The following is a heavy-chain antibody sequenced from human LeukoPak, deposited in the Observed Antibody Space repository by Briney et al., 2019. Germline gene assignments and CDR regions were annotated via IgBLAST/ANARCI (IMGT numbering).Heavy chain of an antibody. V-gene: IGHV3-15*01. J-gene: IGHJ4*02. CDR2: IKSEAGGGTP. D-gene: IGHD6-13*01. CDR1: GFTFIDAW. CDR3: ATIRDSSSWAFDY. Sequence: GGSLRLSCAASGFTFIDAWMSWVRQAPGKGLEWVGRIKSEAGGGTPDYAAPVKGRFTISRDDSQNTLYVQMDSLTTDDTAVYYCATIRDSSSWAFDYWGQGTLVTVSS.